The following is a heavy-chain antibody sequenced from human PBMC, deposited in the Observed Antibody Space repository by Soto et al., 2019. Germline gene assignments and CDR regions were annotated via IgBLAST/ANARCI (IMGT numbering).Heavy chain of an antibody. CDR3: VRHDVDWLLNYYYYYMDV. CDR2: IYYSGST. V-gene: IGHV4-59*08. J-gene: IGHJ6*03. Sequence: QVQLQESGPVLVKPSETLSLTCTVSGGSISSYYWSWIRQPPGKGLEWIGYIYYSGSTNYNPSLKSRVTISVDTSKNQFSLKLSSVTAADTAVYYCVRHDVDWLLNYYYYYMDVWGKGTTVTVSS. CDR1: GGSISSYY. D-gene: IGHD3-9*01.